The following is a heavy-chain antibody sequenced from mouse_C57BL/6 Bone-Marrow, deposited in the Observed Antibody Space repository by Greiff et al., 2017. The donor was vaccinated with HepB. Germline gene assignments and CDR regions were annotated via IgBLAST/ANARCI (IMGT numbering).Heavy chain of an antibody. CDR1: GYAFSSYW. CDR3: ARSDYSNYRAWFAY. CDR2: IYPGDGDT. V-gene: IGHV1-80*01. J-gene: IGHJ3*01. Sequence: QVQLQQSGAELVKPGASVKISCKASGYAFSSYWMNWVKQRPGKGLEWIGQIYPGDGDTNYNGKFKGKATLTADKSSSTAYMQLSSLTSEDSAVYFCARSDYSNYRAWFAYWGQGTLVTVSA. D-gene: IGHD2-5*01.